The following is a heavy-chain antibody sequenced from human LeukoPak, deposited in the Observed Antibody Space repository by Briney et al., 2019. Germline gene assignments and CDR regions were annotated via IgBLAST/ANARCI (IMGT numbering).Heavy chain of an antibody. Sequence: ASVKVSCKASGYTFTSYDINWVRQATGQGLEWMGWMNPNSGNTGYAQKFQGRVTMTRNTSISTAYMELSSLRSEDTAVYYCARFPRSDFWSGYYATCYYYYGMDVWGQGTTVTVSS. V-gene: IGHV1-8*01. D-gene: IGHD3-3*01. J-gene: IGHJ6*02. CDR1: GYTFTSYD. CDR3: ARFPRSDFWSGYYATCYYYYGMDV. CDR2: MNPNSGNT.